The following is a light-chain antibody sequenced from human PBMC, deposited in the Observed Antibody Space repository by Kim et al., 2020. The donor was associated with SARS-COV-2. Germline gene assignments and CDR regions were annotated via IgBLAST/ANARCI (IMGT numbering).Light chain of an antibody. CDR1: RSNNGGSLD. Sequence: VPHSCTGGRSNNGGSLDGTWDQQVPGTGPKTPHHGNINRPSGVPDRFSGSKSGTSASLAITGLQPEDEADYYCQSYDSGLSGWVFGGGTKLTVL. CDR3: QSYDSGLSGWV. CDR2: GNI. J-gene: IGLJ3*02. V-gene: IGLV1-40*01.